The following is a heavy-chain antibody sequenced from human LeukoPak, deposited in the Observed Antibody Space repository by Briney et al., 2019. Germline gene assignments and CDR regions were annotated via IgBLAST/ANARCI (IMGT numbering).Heavy chain of an antibody. CDR3: ARGPGSGWYGDAFDI. J-gene: IGHJ3*02. V-gene: IGHV1-8*03. CDR2: MNPNSGNT. Sequence: GASVKVSCKASGYTFPSYDINWVRQATGQGREWMGWMNPNSGNTGYAQKFQGRVTITRNTSISTAYMALSSLRSEDTAVYYCARGPGSGWYGDAFDIWGQGTMVTVSS. CDR1: GYTFPSYD. D-gene: IGHD6-19*01.